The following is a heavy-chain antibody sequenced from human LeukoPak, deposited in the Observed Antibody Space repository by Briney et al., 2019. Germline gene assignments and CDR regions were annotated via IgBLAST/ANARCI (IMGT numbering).Heavy chain of an antibody. CDR3: ARRKEVQTTFDY. CDR1: GFVFSNSW. CDR2: IKEDGSET. V-gene: IGHV3-7*01. D-gene: IGHD4/OR15-4a*01. J-gene: IGHJ4*02. Sequence: GGSLRLSCAASGFVFSNSWMGWVRRAPGKGLEWVANIKEDGSETYYVDSVKGRFTISRDNAKNSLDLQMNSLRDEDTAVYYCARRKEVQTTFDYWGQGTLVTVSS.